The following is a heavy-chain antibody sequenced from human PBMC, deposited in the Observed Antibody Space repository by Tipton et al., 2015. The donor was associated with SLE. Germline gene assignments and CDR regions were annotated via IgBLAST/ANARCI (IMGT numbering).Heavy chain of an antibody. CDR2: IWYDGSNK. CDR3: SRGDTFPGILYWNDY. CDR1: GFTFSSYG. J-gene: IGHJ4*02. Sequence: SLRLSCAASGFTFSSYGMHWVRQAPGKGLEWVAVIWYDGSNKYYADSVKGRFTISRDNSKNTLYLQMNSLRAEDTAVYYCSRGDTFPGILYWNDYWGQGTLVIVSP. V-gene: IGHV3-33*01. D-gene: IGHD2-8*02.